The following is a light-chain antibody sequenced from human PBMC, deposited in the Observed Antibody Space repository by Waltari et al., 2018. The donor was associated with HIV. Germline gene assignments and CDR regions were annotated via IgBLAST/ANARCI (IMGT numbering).Light chain of an antibody. Sequence: SALTQPASVSGSPGQSITISCTGTSSDAGGYNYVTWYQHPPGKAPKLMIYEVRKRPSGVSNRFSGSKSGNTASLTISGRQAEDEADYYCSSYTSSSSRRVFGTGTKVTVL. CDR2: EVR. J-gene: IGLJ1*01. CDR1: SSDAGGYNY. CDR3: SSYTSSSSRRV. V-gene: IGLV2-14*01.